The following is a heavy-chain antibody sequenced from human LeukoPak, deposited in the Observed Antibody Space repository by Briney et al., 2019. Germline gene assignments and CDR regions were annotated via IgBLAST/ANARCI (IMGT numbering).Heavy chain of an antibody. J-gene: IGHJ4*02. CDR1: GFTFSSYS. CDR3: ARETYTNAWYPFDY. V-gene: IGHV3-21*01. D-gene: IGHD6-19*01. CDR2: ISSSSSYI. Sequence: PGGSLRLSCAASGFTFSSYSMNWVRQAPGKGLEWVSSISSSSSYIYYVDSVKGRFTISRDNAKNSLYLQMNSLRAEDTAVYYCARETYTNAWYPFDYWGQGTLVTVSS.